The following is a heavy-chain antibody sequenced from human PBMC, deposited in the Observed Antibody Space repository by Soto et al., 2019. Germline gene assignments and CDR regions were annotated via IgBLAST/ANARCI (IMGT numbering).Heavy chain of an antibody. CDR2: IYSSGST. J-gene: IGHJ5*02. CDR3: ARHRARNWLDP. CDR1: GGSISSSSYY. V-gene: IGHV4-39*01. Sequence: SETLSLTCIVSGGSISSSSYYWGWTRQPPGKWLEWIGSIYSSGSTYYNPSLKSRVTISVDTSKNQFSLKLSSVTAADTAVFYCARHRARNWLDPWGQGTLVTVSS. D-gene: IGHD6-6*01.